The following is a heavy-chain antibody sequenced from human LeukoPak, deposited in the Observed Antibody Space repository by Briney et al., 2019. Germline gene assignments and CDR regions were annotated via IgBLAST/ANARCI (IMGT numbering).Heavy chain of an antibody. CDR2: ISDSGGST. V-gene: IGHV3-23*01. CDR1: GFTFSNYA. D-gene: IGHD3-10*01. CDR3: AKDRGYYGSGSNGMDV. J-gene: IGHJ6*04. Sequence: GGSLRLSCAASGFTFSNYAMSWVRQAPGKGLEWVSAISDSGGSTYYADSVKGRFTISRDNSKNTLYLQMNSLRDEDTAVYYCAKDRGYYGSGSNGMDVWGKGTTVTVSS.